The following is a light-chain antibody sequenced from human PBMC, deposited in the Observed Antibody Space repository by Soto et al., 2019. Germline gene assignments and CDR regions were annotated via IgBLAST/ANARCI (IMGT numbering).Light chain of an antibody. Sequence: QTVVTQPPSAPGSPGQSVTISCTGTSSDVGGYNYVSWYQQYPGRAPKLMIYEVTKRPSGVPDRFSGSKSGNTASLTVSGLQAEDEADYYCSSYAASNNFYFVFGGGTKVTVL. CDR2: EVT. J-gene: IGLJ3*02. CDR3: SSYAASNNFYFV. CDR1: SSDVGGYNY. V-gene: IGLV2-8*01.